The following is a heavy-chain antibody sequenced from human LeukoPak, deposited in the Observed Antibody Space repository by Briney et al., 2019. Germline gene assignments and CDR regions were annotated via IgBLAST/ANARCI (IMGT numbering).Heavy chain of an antibody. V-gene: IGHV4-39*01. D-gene: IGHD2-2*01. CDR2: VYYSGST. J-gene: IGHJ3*01. CDR3: ARNCSRKTCSRTFDL. Sequence: SETLSLTCTVSNGSISNSRYYWAWIRQPPGKGLEWIGSVYYSGSTHYHPSQKSRITITVDTSKNQFFLRLSSGTVADTGVYYCARNCSRKTCSRTFDLWGRGTTVTVSS. CDR1: NGSISNSRYY.